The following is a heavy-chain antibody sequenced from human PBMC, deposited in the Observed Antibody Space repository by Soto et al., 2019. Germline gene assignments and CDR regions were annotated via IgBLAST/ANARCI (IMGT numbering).Heavy chain of an antibody. J-gene: IGHJ3*01. D-gene: IGHD2-21*02. CDR2: IHSDGSTT. CDR1: GFTFNYYW. Sequence: EVQLVESVGGLVQRGGSLRLSCAASGFTFNYYWMHWVRQAPGQGLVWVSHIHSDGSTTTYADSVKGRFTISRDNAKNTLYLQMNSLRAEDTAVYYCVRGDKGGFDLWGQGTTVTVSS. CDR3: VRGDKGGFDL. V-gene: IGHV3-74*01.